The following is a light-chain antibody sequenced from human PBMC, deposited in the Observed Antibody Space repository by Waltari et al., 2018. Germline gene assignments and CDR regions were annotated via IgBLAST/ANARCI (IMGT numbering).Light chain of an antibody. J-gene: IGLJ2*01. CDR3: QVWDSSSYVV. Sequence: SYVLTQPPSVSVAPGKTARITCGGNNIGSKSVHWYQQKSGQAPVLVIYYDSDRPSGIPERFSGSNSGNTATLTISRVEAGDEADYYCQVWDSSSYVVFGGGTKLTVL. CDR1: NIGSKS. V-gene: IGLV3-21*04. CDR2: YDS.